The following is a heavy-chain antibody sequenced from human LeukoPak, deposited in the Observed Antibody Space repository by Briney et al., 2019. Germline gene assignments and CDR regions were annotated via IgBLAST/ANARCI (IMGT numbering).Heavy chain of an antibody. D-gene: IGHD6-19*01. Sequence: GGSLRLSCAASGFTFSSYSMNWVRQAPGKGLEGVSSISSSSSYIYYADSVKGRFTISRDNAKNSLYLQMNSLRAEDTAVYYCARGVWSRAVAGTVIDYWGQGTLVTVTS. J-gene: IGHJ4*02. V-gene: IGHV3-21*01. CDR3: ARGVWSRAVAGTVIDY. CDR2: ISSSSSYI. CDR1: GFTFSSYS.